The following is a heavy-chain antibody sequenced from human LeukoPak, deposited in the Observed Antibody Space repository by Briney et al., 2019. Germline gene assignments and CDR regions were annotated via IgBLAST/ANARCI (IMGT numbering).Heavy chain of an antibody. CDR2: IYHSGSA. V-gene: IGHV4-4*02. CDR3: ARDVGTALVTGDY. J-gene: IGHJ4*02. Sequence: SETLSLTCAVSGGSITSNNWWSWVRQPPGQGLEWIGEIYHSGSANYNPSLKSRVTISVDKSKNQLSLKLISVTAADTAVYYCARDVGTALVTGDYWGQGTLVTVSS. CDR1: GGSITSNNW. D-gene: IGHD5-18*01.